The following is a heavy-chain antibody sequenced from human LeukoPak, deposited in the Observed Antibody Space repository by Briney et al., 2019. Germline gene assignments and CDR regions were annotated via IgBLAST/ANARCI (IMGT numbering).Heavy chain of an antibody. V-gene: IGHV3-48*03. J-gene: IGHJ4*02. CDR3: AREVLSTGFPIGTYYYDSSGYRRHFDY. CDR1: GFTFSSYE. Sequence: PGGSLRLSCAASGFTFSSYEMNWVRQAPGKGLEWVSYISSSGSTIYYADSVKGRFTISRDKGKNSMYLKMNRLRAEDTAVYYCAREVLSTGFPIGTYYYDSSGYRRHFDYWGQGTLVTVSS. CDR2: ISSSGSTI. D-gene: IGHD3-22*01.